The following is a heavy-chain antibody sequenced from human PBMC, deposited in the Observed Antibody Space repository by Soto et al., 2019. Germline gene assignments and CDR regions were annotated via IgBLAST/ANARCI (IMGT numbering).Heavy chain of an antibody. CDR2: IMPIFRTP. J-gene: IGHJ6*02. Sequence: QVQLEQSGAEVKKPGSSVKVSCKASGGTFRNSAISWVRQAPGQGLEWMGGIMPIFRTPDYSQKFQGRVTITADESTITADRELSGLRSDDTAVYYCARDNDRPQLGGNYYYILDVWGQGTTVTVSS. CDR3: ARDNDRPQLGGNYYYILDV. CDR1: GGTFRNSA. D-gene: IGHD1-1*01. V-gene: IGHV1-69*12.